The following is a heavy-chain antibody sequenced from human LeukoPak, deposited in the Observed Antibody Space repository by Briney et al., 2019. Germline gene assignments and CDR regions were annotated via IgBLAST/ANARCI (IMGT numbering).Heavy chain of an antibody. CDR3: ARETSSLGFSY. V-gene: IGHV3-21*01. Sequence: PGGSLRLSCAASGFTFSSYSMNWVRQAPGKGLEWVSSISSSSSYIYYADSVKGRFTISRDNAKNSLYLQVNSLRAEDTAVYYCARETSSLGFSYWGQGTLVTVSS. D-gene: IGHD2-2*01. J-gene: IGHJ4*02. CDR1: GFTFSSYS. CDR2: ISSSSSYI.